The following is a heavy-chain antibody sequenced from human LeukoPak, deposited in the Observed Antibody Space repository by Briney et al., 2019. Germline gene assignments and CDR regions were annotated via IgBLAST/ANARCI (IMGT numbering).Heavy chain of an antibody. D-gene: IGHD2-2*01. CDR3: ARVGVVVPAAGAAWFDP. V-gene: IGHV4-39*07. CDR2: IYYSGST. CDR1: GGSISSSSYY. J-gene: IGHJ5*02. Sequence: PSETLSLTCTVSGGSISSSSYYWGWTRQPPGKGLEWIGSIYYSGSTYYNPSLKSRVTISVDTSKNQFSLKLSSVTAADTAVYYCARVGVVVPAAGAAWFDPWGQGTLVTVSS.